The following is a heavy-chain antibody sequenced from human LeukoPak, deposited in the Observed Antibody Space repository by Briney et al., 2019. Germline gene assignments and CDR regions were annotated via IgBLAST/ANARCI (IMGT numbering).Heavy chain of an antibody. CDR3: ARVGSHSGSLSLIKRNYYYYYYMDV. J-gene: IGHJ6*03. V-gene: IGHV3-7*01. CDR2: IKQDGSEK. CDR1: GFTFSSYA. D-gene: IGHD3-10*01. Sequence: GGSLRLSCAASGFTFSSYAMHWVRQAPGKGLEWVAKIKQDGSEKYYVDSVKGRFTISRDNAKNSLYLQMNSLRAEDTAVYYCARVGSHSGSLSLIKRNYYYYYYMDVWGKGTTVTISS.